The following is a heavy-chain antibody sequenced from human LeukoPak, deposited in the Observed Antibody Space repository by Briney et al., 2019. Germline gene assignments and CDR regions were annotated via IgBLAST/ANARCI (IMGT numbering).Heavy chain of an antibody. CDR1: GGTFSSYG. CDR2: ISAYNGNT. CDR3: ARGGYDILSPNWFDP. Sequence: GASVKVSCKASGGTFSSYGISWVRQAPGQGLEWMGWISAYNGNTNYAQKLQGRVTMTTDTSTSTAYMELRSLRSDDTAVYYCARGGYDILSPNWFDPWGQGTLVTVSS. D-gene: IGHD3-9*01. V-gene: IGHV1-18*01. J-gene: IGHJ5*02.